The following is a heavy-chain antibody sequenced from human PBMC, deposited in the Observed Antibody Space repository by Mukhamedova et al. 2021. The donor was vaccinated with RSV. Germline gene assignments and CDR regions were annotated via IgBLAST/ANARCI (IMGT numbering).Heavy chain of an antibody. J-gene: IGHJ3*02. CDR2: IPIFGTA. Sequence: IPIFGTANYAQKFQGRVTITADKSTSTAYMELSSLRSVDTAVYYCARGTLGAFDIWGQGTMVTVSS. D-gene: IGHD7-27*01. V-gene: IGHV1-69*06. CDR3: ARGTLGAFDI.